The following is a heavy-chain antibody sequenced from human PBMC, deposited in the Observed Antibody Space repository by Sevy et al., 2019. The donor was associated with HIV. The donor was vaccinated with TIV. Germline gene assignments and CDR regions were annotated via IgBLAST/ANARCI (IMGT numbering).Heavy chain of an antibody. CDR1: GFTFSNYI. V-gene: IGHV3-21*06. Sequence: GGSLRLSCAASGFTFSNYIINWVRQSPGKGLEWVSFISTSSGYIYYADSVKGRFTISRDNAKNSLYLQMNSLRAEDTAVYYCARDKTILEGRYGMDVWGQGTTVTVSS. J-gene: IGHJ6*02. CDR2: ISTSSGYI. D-gene: IGHD3-3*01. CDR3: ARDKTILEGRYGMDV.